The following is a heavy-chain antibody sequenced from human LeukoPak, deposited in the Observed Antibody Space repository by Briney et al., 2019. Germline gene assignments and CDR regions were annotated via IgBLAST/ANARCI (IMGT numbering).Heavy chain of an antibody. CDR1: GGSMSSYY. V-gene: IGHV4-59*08. Sequence: SETLSLTCTVSGGSMSSYYWSWIRQPPGKGLEWIGYIYYSGSTNYNPSLKSRVTISVDTSKNQFSLKLSSVTAADTAVYYCASHDSSGYPFDYWGQGTLVTVSS. CDR2: IYYSGST. CDR3: ASHDSSGYPFDY. J-gene: IGHJ4*02. D-gene: IGHD3-22*01.